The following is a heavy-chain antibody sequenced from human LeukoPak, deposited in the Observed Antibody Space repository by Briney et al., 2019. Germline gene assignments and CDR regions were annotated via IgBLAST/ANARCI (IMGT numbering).Heavy chain of an antibody. Sequence: GGSLRLSCAASGFTFSSYSMNWVRQAPGKGLEWVSSISSSSSYIYYADSVKGRFTISRDNSKNTLFLQMNNLRGEDTAVYYCAKRGGDASYFDNWGRGTLVTVSS. J-gene: IGHJ4*02. D-gene: IGHD2-21*02. CDR2: ISSSSSYI. V-gene: IGHV3-21*01. CDR1: GFTFSSYS. CDR3: AKRGGDASYFDN.